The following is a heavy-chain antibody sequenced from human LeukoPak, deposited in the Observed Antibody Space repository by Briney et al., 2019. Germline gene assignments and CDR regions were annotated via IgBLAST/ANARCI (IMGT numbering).Heavy chain of an antibody. J-gene: IGHJ4*02. CDR3: ARHKPRRWELLGWYFDY. CDR1: GGSISSYY. CDR2: IYYSGST. V-gene: IGHV4-59*08. Sequence: SETLSLTCTVSGGSISSYYWSWIRQPPGKGLEWIGYIYYSGSTNYNPSLKSRVTISVDTSKNQFSLKLSSVTAADTAVYYCARHKPRRWELLGWYFDYWGQGTLVTVSS. D-gene: IGHD1-26*01.